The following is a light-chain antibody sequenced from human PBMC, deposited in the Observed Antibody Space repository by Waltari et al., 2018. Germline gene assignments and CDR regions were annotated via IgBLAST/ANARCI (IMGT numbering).Light chain of an antibody. CDR3: QQYGSSPWT. J-gene: IGKJ1*01. CDR2: GAS. CDR1: QSVSSSY. Sequence: EIVLTQSPGTLSLSQGERATLPCRASQSVSSSYLAWYQQKPGQAPRVLIHGASNRATGIPDRFSGSGSGTDFTLTISRLEPEDFAVYYCQQYGSSPWTFGQGTKVEIK. V-gene: IGKV3-20*01.